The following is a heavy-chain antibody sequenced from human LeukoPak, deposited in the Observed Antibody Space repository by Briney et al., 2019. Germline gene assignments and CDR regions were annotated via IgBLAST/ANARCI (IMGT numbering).Heavy chain of an antibody. CDR3: ARDGVGANYYYYYMDV. Sequence: GGSLRLSCAASGFTFSDYYMSWIRQDPGKGLEWVSYISSSGSTIYYAGSVKGRFTISRDNAKNSLYLQMNSLRAEDTAVYYCARDGVGANYYYYYMDVWGKGTTVTVSS. D-gene: IGHD1-26*01. CDR2: ISSSGSTI. CDR1: GFTFSDYY. J-gene: IGHJ6*03. V-gene: IGHV3-11*01.